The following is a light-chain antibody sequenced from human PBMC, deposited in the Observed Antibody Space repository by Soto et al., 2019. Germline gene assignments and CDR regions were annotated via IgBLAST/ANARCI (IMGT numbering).Light chain of an antibody. Sequence: QSALTQPASVSGSPGQSITISCTGTSSDVGGYNYVSWYQQHPGKAPKLMIYDVSNRPSGVSNRSSGSKSGNTASLTISGLQAEDEAYYYCSSYTRSSTLHVVFAGGTKLTVL. J-gene: IGLJ2*01. CDR1: SSDVGGYNY. V-gene: IGLV2-14*01. CDR2: DVS. CDR3: SSYTRSSTLHVV.